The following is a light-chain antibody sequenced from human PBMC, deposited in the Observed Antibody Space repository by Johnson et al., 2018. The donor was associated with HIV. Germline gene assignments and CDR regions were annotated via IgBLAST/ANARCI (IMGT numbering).Light chain of an antibody. V-gene: IGLV1-51*01. CDR3: GTWDSSLRGI. J-gene: IGLJ1*01. Sequence: QSALTQPPSVSAAPGQKVTISCSGSSSNIGNNYVSWYQQLPGTAPKVLIYDNNKRPSGIPDRFSGSKSGPSATLGITGLQTGDEADYYCGTWDSSLRGIFGTGTKVTVL. CDR1: SSNIGNNY. CDR2: DNN.